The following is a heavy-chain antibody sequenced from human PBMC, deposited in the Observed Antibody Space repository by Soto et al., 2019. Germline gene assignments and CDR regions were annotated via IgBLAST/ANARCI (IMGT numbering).Heavy chain of an antibody. CDR3: ARGVWDCSGGSCSGWIDP. J-gene: IGHJ5*02. CDR2: IIPLFGKA. CDR1: GGTFSSYA. D-gene: IGHD2-15*01. Sequence: QVQLVQSGAEVKKPGSSVKVSCKASGGTFSSYAVSWVRQAPGQGLEWMGGIIPLFGKANYAQKFQGRVTITAGESASTVYMELSRLRSDDTAVYYCARGVWDCSGGSCSGWIDPWGQGTLVTVSS. V-gene: IGHV1-69*01.